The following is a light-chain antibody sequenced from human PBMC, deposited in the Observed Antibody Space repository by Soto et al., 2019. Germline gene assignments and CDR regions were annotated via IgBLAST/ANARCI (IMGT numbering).Light chain of an antibody. CDR3: QQSGT. CDR1: QSVSSN. J-gene: IGKJ5*01. V-gene: IGKV3-15*01. Sequence: EIVMTQSPATLSVSPGERATLSCRASQSVSSNLAWYQQKPGHAPRLLIYGASTRATGVPARISGSGSGTEFTLTISSLQSEDFAVYYCQQSGTFGQGTRLENK. CDR2: GAS.